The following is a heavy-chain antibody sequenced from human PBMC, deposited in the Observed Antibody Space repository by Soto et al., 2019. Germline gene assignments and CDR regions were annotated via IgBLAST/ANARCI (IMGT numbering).Heavy chain of an antibody. V-gene: IGHV3-30-3*01. CDR3: ARGGTGTTRNWFDP. CDR2: ISNDGGNK. D-gene: IGHD1-7*01. Sequence: PGGSLRLSFAGSGLTFSLFAMHWLRQAPGGGLEWVAVISNDGGNKYYADSVKGRFTISRDNSRNTLYLQMNSLRGEDTAVYYCARGGTGTTRNWFDPWGQGTLVTVSS. CDR1: GLTFSLFA. J-gene: IGHJ5*02.